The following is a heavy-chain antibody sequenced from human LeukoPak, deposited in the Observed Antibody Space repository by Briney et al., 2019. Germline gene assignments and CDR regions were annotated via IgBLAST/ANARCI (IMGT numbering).Heavy chain of an antibody. CDR1: GYTFTGYY. CDR3: ARPYCSSTSCLNWFDP. CDR2: INPNSGGT. D-gene: IGHD2-2*01. Sequence: ASVKVSCKASGYTFTGYYMHWVRQAPGQGLEWMGWINPNSGGTNYAQKFQGRVTMTRDTSISTAYMELSGLRSDDTAVYYCARPYCSSTSCLNWFDPWGQGTLVTVSS. J-gene: IGHJ5*02. V-gene: IGHV1-2*02.